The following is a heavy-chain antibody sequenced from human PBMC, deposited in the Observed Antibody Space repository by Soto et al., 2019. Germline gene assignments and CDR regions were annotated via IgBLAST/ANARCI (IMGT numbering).Heavy chain of an antibody. Sequence: PSETLSLTCAVYGGSFSGYYWSWIRQPPGKGLEWIGEINHSGSTNYNPSLKSRVTISVDTSKNQFSLKLSSVTAADTAVYYCARGPYYYGSGSYYNPHYHYYMDVWGKGTTVTVS. CDR2: INHSGST. CDR3: ARGPYYYGSGSYYNPHYHYYMDV. D-gene: IGHD3-10*01. J-gene: IGHJ6*03. CDR1: GGSFSGYY. V-gene: IGHV4-34*01.